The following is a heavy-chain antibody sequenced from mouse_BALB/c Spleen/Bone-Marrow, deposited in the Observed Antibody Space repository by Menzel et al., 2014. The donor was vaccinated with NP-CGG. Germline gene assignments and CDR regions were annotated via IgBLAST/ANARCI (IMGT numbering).Heavy chain of an antibody. CDR3: TRLPH. D-gene: IGHD5-1*01. Sequence: QVQLQQPGAELVKPGASVKLSCKASGYTFTSYYMYWVKQRPGQGLEWIGEINPSNGGTNFNERFKSRATLTVDKSSSTAYMQLSSLTSEDSAVYYCTRLPHWGQGTSVTVSS. CDR2: INPSNGGT. V-gene: IGHV1S81*02. J-gene: IGHJ4*01. CDR1: GYTFTSYY.